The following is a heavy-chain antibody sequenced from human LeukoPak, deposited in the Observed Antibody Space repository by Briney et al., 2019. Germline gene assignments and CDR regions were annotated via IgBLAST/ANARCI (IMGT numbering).Heavy chain of an antibody. J-gene: IGHJ4*02. CDR1: GFTFSSYA. Sequence: GGSLRLSCAASGFTFSSYAMHWVRQAPGKGLEYVSAISSNGGSTYYANSVKGRFTISRDNSKNTLYLQMNSLRAEDTAVYYCAKPVAASWYYFDYWGQGTLVTVSS. CDR2: ISSNGGST. V-gene: IGHV3-64*01. D-gene: IGHD2-15*01. CDR3: AKPVAASWYYFDY.